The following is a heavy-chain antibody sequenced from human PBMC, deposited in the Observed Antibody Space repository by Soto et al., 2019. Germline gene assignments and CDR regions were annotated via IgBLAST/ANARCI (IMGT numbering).Heavy chain of an antibody. V-gene: IGHV4-31*03. CDR2: IYYSGTT. D-gene: IGHD1-1*01. CDR1: GASISSGAYY. CDR3: ARGGLQRDVDY. J-gene: IGHJ4*02. Sequence: QVQLQESGPGLVKPSQTLSLTCTVSGASISSGAYYWSWIRQHPGKGLEWIGYIYYSGTTYYNPSLRSRVNISIDTSKIRFSLKLSSVTAADTAVYYCARGGLQRDVDYWGQGTLVTVSS.